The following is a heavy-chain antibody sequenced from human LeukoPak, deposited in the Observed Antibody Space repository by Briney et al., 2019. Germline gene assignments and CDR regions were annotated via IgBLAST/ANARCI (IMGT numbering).Heavy chain of an antibody. J-gene: IGHJ4*02. Sequence: GGSLRLSCAASGFTFSSYGMHWVRQAPGEGLEWVAVIWYDGSNKYYADSVKGRFTISRDNSKNTLYLQMNSLRAEDTAVYYCASVYCSGGSCYRHIDYWGQGTLVTVSS. CDR1: GFTFSSYG. CDR2: IWYDGSNK. CDR3: ASVYCSGGSCYRHIDY. D-gene: IGHD2-15*01. V-gene: IGHV3-33*01.